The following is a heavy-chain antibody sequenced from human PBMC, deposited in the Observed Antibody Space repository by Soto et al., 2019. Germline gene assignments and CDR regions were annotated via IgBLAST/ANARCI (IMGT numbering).Heavy chain of an antibody. CDR3: ARAYSDAFDI. CDR2: ISSSGTGI. V-gene: IGHV3-11*01. J-gene: IGHJ3*02. Sequence: QVQLVESGGGLVKPGGSLRLSCAASGFTFSDYYMTWIRQAPGKGLEWVSYISSSGTGIYYADSVRGRFTISRDNAKNSLYLQMSSLRAADTAVYYCARAYSDAFDIWGQGTMVTVSS. D-gene: IGHD2-15*01. CDR1: GFTFSDYY.